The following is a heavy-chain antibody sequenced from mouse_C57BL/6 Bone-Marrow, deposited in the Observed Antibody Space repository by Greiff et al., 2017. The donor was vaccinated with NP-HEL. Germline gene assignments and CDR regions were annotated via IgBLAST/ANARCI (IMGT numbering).Heavy chain of an antibody. Sequence: QVKLLQSGAELVRPGASVTLSCKASGYTFTDYEMHWVKQTPVHGLEWFGAINPETGGTAYNQKFKGKAILTADKSSSTVYMELRSLTSEDSAVYYCTRTLVLPFYFDYWGQGTTLTVSS. J-gene: IGHJ2*01. D-gene: IGHD1-1*01. CDR3: TRTLVLPFYFDY. CDR2: INPETGGT. CDR1: GYTFTDYE. V-gene: IGHV1-15*01.